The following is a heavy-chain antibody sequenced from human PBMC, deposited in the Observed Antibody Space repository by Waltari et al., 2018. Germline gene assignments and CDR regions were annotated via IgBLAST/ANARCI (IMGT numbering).Heavy chain of an antibody. CDR2: IIISSSSK. CDR3: TRGAFDS. J-gene: IGHJ4*02. V-gene: IGHV3-48*04. Sequence: EVQLVESGGGLVQPGGSLRLSCVASGFTFSKYSMNWVRQAPGKGLEWVSNIIISSSSKEYADSVEGRFTVSRDNAKNTLYLQMNNLRAEDTAVYYCTRGAFDSWGQGTLVTVSS. CDR1: GFTFSKYS.